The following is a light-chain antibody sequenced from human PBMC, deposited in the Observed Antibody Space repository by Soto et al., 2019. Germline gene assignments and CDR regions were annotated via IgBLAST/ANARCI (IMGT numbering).Light chain of an antibody. CDR2: DAS. Sequence: EIVLTQSPATLSLSPGERATLSCRASQSVSSYLAWYQQKPGQAPRLLIYDASNRSTGIPARFSGSGSGTDFTLTISSLEPEYFAVYYCQQRSNWPPDFGPGTKVDIK. J-gene: IGKJ3*01. CDR1: QSVSSY. V-gene: IGKV3-11*01. CDR3: QQRSNWPPD.